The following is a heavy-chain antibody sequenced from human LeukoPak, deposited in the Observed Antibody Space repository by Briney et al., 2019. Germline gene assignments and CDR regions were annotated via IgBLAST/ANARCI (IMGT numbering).Heavy chain of an antibody. CDR1: GFTFSSYA. Sequence: PGGSLRLSCAASGFTFSSYAMHWVRQAPGKGLEWVAVIWYDGSNKYYADSVKGRFTISRDNSKNTLYLQMNSLRAEDTAVYYCARGRDGYNRNYYYGMDVWGQGTTVTVSS. CDR3: ARGRDGYNRNYYYGMDV. CDR2: IWYDGSNK. J-gene: IGHJ6*02. V-gene: IGHV3-33*08. D-gene: IGHD5-24*01.